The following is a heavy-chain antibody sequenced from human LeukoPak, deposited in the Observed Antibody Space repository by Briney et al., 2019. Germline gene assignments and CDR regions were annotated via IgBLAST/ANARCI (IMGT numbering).Heavy chain of an antibody. CDR2: IIPIFGTA. CDR3: ARGPIPYCSGGSCYSHYYYYYYMDV. J-gene: IGHJ6*03. D-gene: IGHD2-15*01. Sequence: SVKVSXEASGGTFSSYAISWVRQAPGQGLEWMGGIIPIFGTANYAQKFQGRVTITTDESTSTAYMELSSLRSEDTAVYYCARGPIPYCSGGSCYSHYYYYYYMDVWGKGTTVTVSS. V-gene: IGHV1-69*05. CDR1: GGTFSSYA.